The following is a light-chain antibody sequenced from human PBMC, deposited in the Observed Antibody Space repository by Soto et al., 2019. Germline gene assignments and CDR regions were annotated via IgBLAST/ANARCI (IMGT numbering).Light chain of an antibody. J-gene: IGLJ3*02. CDR3: QSYDSSLSGSWV. CDR2: TNT. CDR1: SSNIGAGFD. V-gene: IGLV1-40*01. Sequence: QSVLTQPPSVSGAPGQRVTISCTGSSSNIGAGFDVSWYQQLPGTAPKLLIYTNTNRPSGVPDRFSDSKSGTSASLAITGLQAEDEADYYCQSYDSSLSGSWVFGGGTQLTVL.